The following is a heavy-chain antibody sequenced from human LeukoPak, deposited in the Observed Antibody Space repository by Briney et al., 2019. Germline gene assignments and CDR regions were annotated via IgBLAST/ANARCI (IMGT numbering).Heavy chain of an antibody. D-gene: IGHD1-14*01. Sequence: SETLSLTCAVYGGSFSGYYWSWIRQPPGKGLEWIGEINHSGSTNYNPSLKSRVTTSVDTSKNQFSLKLSSVTAADTAVYYCARHARYFYYFDYWGQGTLVTVSS. CDR2: INHSGST. CDR1: GGSFSGYY. CDR3: ARHARYFYYFDY. J-gene: IGHJ4*02. V-gene: IGHV4-34*01.